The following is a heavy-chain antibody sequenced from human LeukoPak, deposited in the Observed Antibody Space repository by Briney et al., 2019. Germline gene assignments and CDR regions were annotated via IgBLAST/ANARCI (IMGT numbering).Heavy chain of an antibody. CDR3: ARGIAAPDY. CDR2: ISTSGSTI. J-gene: IGHJ4*02. D-gene: IGHD6-13*01. Sequence: TGGSLRLSCAASGFTFSSYEMNWARQAPGKGLEWVSYISTSGSTIYYADSVKGRFTISRDNAKNSLFLQMNSLRAEDTAVYYCARGIAAPDYWGQGTLVTVSS. V-gene: IGHV3-48*03. CDR1: GFTFSSYE.